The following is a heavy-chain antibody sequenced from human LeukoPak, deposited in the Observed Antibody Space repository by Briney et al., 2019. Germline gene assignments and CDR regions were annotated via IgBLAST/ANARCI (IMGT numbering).Heavy chain of an antibody. J-gene: IGHJ4*02. CDR3: ARGDLPYYYDSSGYYVY. CDR1: GYTYTSYA. D-gene: IGHD3-22*01. Sequence: ASVKVSGKASGYTYTSYAMHWVRQAPGQRLEWMGWINAGNGNTKYSQEFQGRVTITRDTSASTAYMELSSLRSEDMAVYYCARGDLPYYYDSSGYYVYWGQGTLVTVSS. V-gene: IGHV1-3*03. CDR2: INAGNGNT.